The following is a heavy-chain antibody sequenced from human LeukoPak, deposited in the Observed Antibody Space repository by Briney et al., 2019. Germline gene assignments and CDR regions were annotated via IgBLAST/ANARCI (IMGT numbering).Heavy chain of an antibody. CDR1: GFTFSRHS. Sequence: GGSLRLSCAASGFTFSRHSMNWVRQAPGKGLEWVSSISSRSSDIYYIDSVKGRSTISRDNAKNSLYLQMNSLRAEDTAVYYCAREEGAPGFDYWGQGTLVTVSS. CDR3: AREEGAPGFDY. J-gene: IGHJ4*02. D-gene: IGHD4/OR15-4a*01. CDR2: ISSRSSDI. V-gene: IGHV3-21*01.